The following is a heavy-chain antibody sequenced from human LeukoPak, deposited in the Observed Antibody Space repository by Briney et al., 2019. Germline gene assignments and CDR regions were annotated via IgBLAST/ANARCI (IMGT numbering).Heavy chain of an antibody. D-gene: IGHD1-26*01. CDR1: GFTFSSYE. CDR3: ARDPEWELLYFDY. J-gene: IGHJ4*02. Sequence: GGSLRLSCAASGFTFSSYEMNWVRQAPGKGLEGVSYISSSGSTIYYADSVKGRFTISRDNAKNSLYLQMNRLRAEDTPVYYCARDPEWELLYFDYWGQGTLVTVSS. CDR2: ISSSGSTI. V-gene: IGHV3-48*03.